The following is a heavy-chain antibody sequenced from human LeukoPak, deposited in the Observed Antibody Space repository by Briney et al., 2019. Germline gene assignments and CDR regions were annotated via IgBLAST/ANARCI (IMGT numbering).Heavy chain of an antibody. J-gene: IGHJ4*02. CDR3: ATDRGFGEYYFDY. CDR1: GFTFSSYG. Sequence: GGSLRLSCAASGFTFSSYGMHWVRQAPGKGLEWVAVIWYDGSNKYYADSVKGRFTISRDNSKNTLYLQMNSLRSEDTAVYYCATDRGFGEYYFDYWGQGTLVTVSS. V-gene: IGHV3-30*02. D-gene: IGHD3-10*01. CDR2: IWYDGSNK.